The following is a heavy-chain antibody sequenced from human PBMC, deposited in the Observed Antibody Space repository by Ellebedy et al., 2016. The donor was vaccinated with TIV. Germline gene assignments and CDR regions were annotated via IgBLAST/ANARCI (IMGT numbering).Heavy chain of an antibody. CDR1: GFTFSSYA. CDR3: AAFWSGMTTVSY. CDR2: IIHILGIA. Sequence: KIPCAASGFTFSSYAISWVRPAPGQGLEWMGRIIHILGIANYAQQFQGRVTITADKSTSTAYMELSSLRSEDTAVYYCAAFWSGMTTVSYWGQGTLVTVSS. D-gene: IGHD4-17*01. J-gene: IGHJ4*02. V-gene: IGHV1-69*04.